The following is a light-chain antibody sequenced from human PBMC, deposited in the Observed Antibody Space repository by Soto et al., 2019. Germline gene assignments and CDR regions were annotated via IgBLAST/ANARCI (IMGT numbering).Light chain of an antibody. V-gene: IGKV3-20*01. CDR1: QSVSNN. J-gene: IGKJ1*01. CDR3: QQYGSSSWT. CDR2: GAS. Sequence: EFVLTQSPGTLSLSPGERATLCCRASQSVSNNLAWFQQKPGQAPRLLIYGASSRATGIPDRFSGSGSGTDFTLTISRLETEDFAVYYCQQYGSSSWTFGQGTKVDIK.